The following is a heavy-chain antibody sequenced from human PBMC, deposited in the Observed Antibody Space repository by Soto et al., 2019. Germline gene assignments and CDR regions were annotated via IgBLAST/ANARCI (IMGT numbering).Heavy chain of an antibody. D-gene: IGHD3-10*01. J-gene: IGHJ5*02. CDR3: ARVDSYLNWFDP. V-gene: IGHV4-30-4*08. CDR1: GGSFSGYY. CDR2: IYYSGST. Sequence: PSETLSLTCAVYGGSFSGYYWSWIRQPPGKGLEWIGYIYYSGSTYYNPSLKSRVTISVDTSKNQFSLKLSSVTAADTAVYYCARVDSYLNWFDPWGQGTLVTVSS.